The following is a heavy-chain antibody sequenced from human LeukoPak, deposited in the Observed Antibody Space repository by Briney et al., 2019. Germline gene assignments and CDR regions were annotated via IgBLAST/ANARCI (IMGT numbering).Heavy chain of an antibody. CDR3: ARGYGDYGDYYYYMDV. Sequence: GASVKVSCKASGGTFSSYAISWVRQAPGQELEWMGGIIPIFGTANYAQKFQGRVTITADKSTSTAYMELSSLRSEDTAVYYCARGYGDYGDYYYYMDVWGKGTTVTVSS. V-gene: IGHV1-69*06. J-gene: IGHJ6*03. CDR2: IIPIFGTA. D-gene: IGHD4-17*01. CDR1: GGTFSSYA.